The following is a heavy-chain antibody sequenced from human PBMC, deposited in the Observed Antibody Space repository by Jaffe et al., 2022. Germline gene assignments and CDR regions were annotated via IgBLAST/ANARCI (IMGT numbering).Heavy chain of an antibody. Sequence: QVQLVQSGAEVKKPGASVKVSCKASGYTFTGYYMHWVRQAPGQGLEWMGRINPNSGGTNYAQKFQGRVTMTRDTSISTAYMELSRLRSDDTAVYYCARAYCSSTSCYFNAFDIWGQGTMVTVSS. CDR2: INPNSGGT. CDR1: GYTFTGYY. J-gene: IGHJ3*02. CDR3: ARAYCSSTSCYFNAFDI. V-gene: IGHV1-2*06. D-gene: IGHD2-2*01.